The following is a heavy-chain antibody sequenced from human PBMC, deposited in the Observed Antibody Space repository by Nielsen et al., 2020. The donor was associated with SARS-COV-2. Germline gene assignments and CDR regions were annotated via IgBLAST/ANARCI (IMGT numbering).Heavy chain of an antibody. CDR3: AKDWTAIVVVPSGGVDY. J-gene: IGHJ4*02. CDR2: ISYDGSNK. D-gene: IGHD2-15*01. CDR1: GFTFSTYG. V-gene: IGHV3-30*18. Sequence: GGFLRLSCAASGFTFSTYGMHWVRQAPGKGLEWVAAISYDGSNKYYADSVKGRFTISRDNSKNTLYLQMSSLREEDTAVYYCAKDWTAIVVVPSGGVDYWGQGTLVTVSS.